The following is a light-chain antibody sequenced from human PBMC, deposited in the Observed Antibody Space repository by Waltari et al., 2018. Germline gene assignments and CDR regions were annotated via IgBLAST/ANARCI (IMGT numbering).Light chain of an antibody. CDR2: GTS. CDR3: HQFGSFPLT. V-gene: IGKV3-20*01. Sequence: VLTQSPGTLSLSPGERATLSCWASQTVGTSYLAWYQQRPGQAPRLLIYGTSKRAAGIPDRFSGSGSGTDFTLIINSLESEDSAVYFCHQFGSFPLTFGGGTKLEIK. CDR1: QTVGTSY. J-gene: IGKJ4*01.